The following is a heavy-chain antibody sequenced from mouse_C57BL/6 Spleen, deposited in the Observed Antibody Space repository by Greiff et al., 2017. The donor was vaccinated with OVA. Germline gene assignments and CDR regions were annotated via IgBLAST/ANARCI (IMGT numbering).Heavy chain of an antibody. CDR1: GYTFTDYN. V-gene: IGHV1-18*01. CDR2: INPNNGGT. Sequence: EVKLVESGPELVKPGASVKIPCKASGYTFTDYNMDWVKQSHGKSLEWIGDINPNNGGTIYNQKFKGKATLTVDKSSSTAYMELRSLTSEDTAVYYCARNPYYSNSYWYFDVWGTGTTVTVSS. D-gene: IGHD2-5*01. CDR3: ARNPYYSNSYWYFDV. J-gene: IGHJ1*03.